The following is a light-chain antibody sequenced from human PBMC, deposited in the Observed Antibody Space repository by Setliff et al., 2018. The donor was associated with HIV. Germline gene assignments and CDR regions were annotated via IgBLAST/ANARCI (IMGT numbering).Light chain of an antibody. Sequence: SYELTQPPSVSVAPGKTARITCGGNNIGSKSVHWYQQKPGQPPVLVIYYDSDRPSGIPERFSGSNSGNTATLTISRVEAGDEADYYCQVWDSSSDHPYVFGTGTKVTVL. CDR2: YDS. V-gene: IGLV3-21*04. CDR3: QVWDSSSDHPYV. CDR1: NIGSKS. J-gene: IGLJ1*01.